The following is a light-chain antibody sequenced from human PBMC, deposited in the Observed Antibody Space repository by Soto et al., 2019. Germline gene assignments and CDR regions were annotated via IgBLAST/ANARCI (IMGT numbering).Light chain of an antibody. Sequence: QSALTQPASVSGSPGQSITISCTGTNSDVGGYNYVSWYQQNPGKAPKLMIYEVSNRPSAVSNRFSGSKSGSTASLNISGLQAEDEADYDCSSYTSSSTMVFGGGPKVTVL. CDR1: NSDVGGYNY. J-gene: IGLJ2*01. CDR3: SSYTSSSTMV. CDR2: EVS. V-gene: IGLV2-14*01.